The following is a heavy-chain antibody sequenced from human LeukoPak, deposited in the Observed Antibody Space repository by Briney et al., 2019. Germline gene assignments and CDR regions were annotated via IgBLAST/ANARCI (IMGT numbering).Heavy chain of an antibody. CDR1: GYTFTSYG. Sequence: GASVKVSCKASGYTFTSYGISWVRQAPGQGLEWMVWISAYNGNTNYAQKLQGRVTMTTDTSTSTAYMELRSLRSDDTAVYYCARLNTAMVVAWFDAWGQGTLVTVSS. CDR2: ISAYNGNT. D-gene: IGHD5-18*01. V-gene: IGHV1-18*01. CDR3: ARLNTAMVVAWFDA. J-gene: IGHJ5*02.